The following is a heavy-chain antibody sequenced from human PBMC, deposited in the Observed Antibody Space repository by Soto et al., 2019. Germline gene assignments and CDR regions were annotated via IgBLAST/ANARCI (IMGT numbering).Heavy chain of an antibody. Sequence: QAQLQESGPGLVRPSQTLSLSCSVSGASVTSGDYYWNWIRQTPGTGLEWLGYMHDSGTTSSNPSFKSRVTISRYTSKNQFSLKLTSVSAADTAVYFCARGGLYDLWSGLFDWGQGIRVTVSS. CDR1: GASVTSGDYY. D-gene: IGHD3-3*01. CDR2: MHDSGTT. J-gene: IGHJ4*02. CDR3: ARGGLYDLWSGLFD. V-gene: IGHV4-30-4*01.